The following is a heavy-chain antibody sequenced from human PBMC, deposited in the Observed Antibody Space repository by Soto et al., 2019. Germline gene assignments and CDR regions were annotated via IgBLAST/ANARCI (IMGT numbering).Heavy chain of an antibody. J-gene: IGHJ4*02. V-gene: IGHV1-69*02. CDR2: IIPILGIA. D-gene: IGHD1-26*01. CDR1: GGTFSSYT. CDR3: VVGARELLDY. Sequence: QVQLVRSGAEVKKPGSSVKVSCKASGGTFSSYTISWVRQAPGQGLEGMGRIIPILGIANYAQKFQGRVTITADKSTSTAYMELSSLRSEDTAVYYCVVGARELLDYWGQGTLVTVSS.